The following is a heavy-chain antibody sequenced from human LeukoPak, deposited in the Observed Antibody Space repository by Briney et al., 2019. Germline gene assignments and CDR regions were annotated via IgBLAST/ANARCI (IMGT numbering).Heavy chain of an antibody. J-gene: IGHJ4*02. CDR2: IDQDGSER. Sequence: GGSLRLSCAASGFSFSSFWMSWVRQAPGKGLEWVARIDQDGSERYYVGSVKGPFPISRDNPKNSVFLLMNNLGAEDTAVYYCAKFSWSGLDYWGQGILVTVSS. CDR1: GFSFSSFW. V-gene: IGHV3-7*01. CDR3: AKFSWSGLDY.